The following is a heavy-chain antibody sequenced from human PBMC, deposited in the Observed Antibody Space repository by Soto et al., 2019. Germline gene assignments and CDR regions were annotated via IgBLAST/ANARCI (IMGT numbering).Heavy chain of an antibody. Sequence: GASGKVSCKASGYTFTSYGISWVREAPGEGVEWMGWISAYNGNTNYAQKLQGRVTMTTDTSTSTAYMELRSLRSDDTAVYYCARDLTYYDFWSGTYGMDVWGQGTTVTVSS. D-gene: IGHD3-3*01. J-gene: IGHJ6*02. CDR2: ISAYNGNT. V-gene: IGHV1-18*04. CDR1: GYTFTSYG. CDR3: ARDLTYYDFWSGTYGMDV.